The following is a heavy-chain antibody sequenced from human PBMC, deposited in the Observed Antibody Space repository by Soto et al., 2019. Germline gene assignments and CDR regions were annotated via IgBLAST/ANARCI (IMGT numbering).Heavy chain of an antibody. CDR1: GGTFSKDA. J-gene: IGHJ6*02. CDR2: LIPVFGSP. Sequence: QVQLVQSGAEVKKPGSSVTVSCNTSGGTFSKDAINWVRQAPGQGLEWMGVLIPVFGSPIYAQKFQGRIRITADESTSTAFMDLSSLRSEDTAVYYCTRVLGHTFEPGKTRYYAMDVWGQGTTVSVSS. V-gene: IGHV1-69*01. CDR3: TRVLGHTFEPGKTRYYAMDV. D-gene: IGHD1-1*01.